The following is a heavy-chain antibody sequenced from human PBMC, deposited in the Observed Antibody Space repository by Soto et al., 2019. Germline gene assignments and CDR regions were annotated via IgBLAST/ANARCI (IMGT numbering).Heavy chain of an antibody. CDR3: ARWVATNDYYYYGMDV. CDR1: GGSISSCY. J-gene: IGHJ6*02. V-gene: IGHV4-59*01. Sequence: PSETLSLTCTVSGGSISSCYWSWIRQPPGKGLEWIGYIYYSGSTNYNPSLKSRVTISVDTSKNQFSLKLSSVTAADTAVYYCARWVATNDYYYYGMDVWGQGTTVTVSS. CDR2: IYYSGST. D-gene: IGHD5-12*01.